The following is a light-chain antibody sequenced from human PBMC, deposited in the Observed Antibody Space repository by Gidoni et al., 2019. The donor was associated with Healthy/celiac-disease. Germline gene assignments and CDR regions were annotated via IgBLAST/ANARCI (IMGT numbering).Light chain of an antibody. V-gene: IGKV4-1*01. J-gene: IGKJ3*01. CDR3: QQYYSTPFT. CDR2: WAS. CDR1: QSVLYSSNNKKY. Sequence: DIVMTQSPDSLAVSLGERATINCKSSQSVLYSSNNKKYLAWYQQKPGQPPKLLIYWASTRESGVPDRFSDSGSGTDFTLTISSLQAEDVAVYYCQQYYSTPFTFGPGTKVDIK.